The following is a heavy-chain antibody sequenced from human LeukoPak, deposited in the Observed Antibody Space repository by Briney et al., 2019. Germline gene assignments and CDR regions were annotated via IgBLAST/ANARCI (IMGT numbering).Heavy chain of an antibody. Sequence: SETLSLTCTVSGGSISSSSYYWGWIRQPPGKGLEWIGSIYYSGSTYYNPSLKSRVTISVDTSKNQFSLKLSSVTAADTVVYYCARVAGSGWYRGGFDYWGQGTLVTVSS. CDR2: IYYSGST. CDR3: ARVAGSGWYRGGFDY. D-gene: IGHD6-19*01. CDR1: GGSISSSSYY. V-gene: IGHV4-39*07. J-gene: IGHJ4*02.